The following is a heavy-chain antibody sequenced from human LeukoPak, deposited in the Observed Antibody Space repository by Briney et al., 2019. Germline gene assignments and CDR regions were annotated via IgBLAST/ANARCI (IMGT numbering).Heavy chain of an antibody. D-gene: IGHD5-12*01. CDR2: IYYSGST. J-gene: IGHJ4*02. V-gene: IGHV4-39*01. CDR3: ARGRRGSRGVDY. Sequence: SETLSLTCTVSGGSISSYYWGWIRQPPGKGLEWIGSIYYSGSTYYNPSLKSRVTISVDTSKNQFSLKLSSVTAADTAVYYCARGRRGSRGVDYWGQGTLVTVSS. CDR1: GGSISSYY.